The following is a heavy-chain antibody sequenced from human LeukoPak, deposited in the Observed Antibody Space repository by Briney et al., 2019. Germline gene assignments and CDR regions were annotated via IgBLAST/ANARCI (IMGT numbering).Heavy chain of an antibody. D-gene: IGHD3-9*01. V-gene: IGHV3-23*01. CDR2: ISDSGGDR. CDR1: GFTFSSYV. CDR3: ATRATGRFFDN. Sequence: PGGSLRLSCAASGFTFSSYVMSWVRQAPGKGLEGVSSISDSGGDRNDADSVKGRFTISRDNSKNTLYLQMDSLRVEDTAVYYCATRATGRFFDNWGQGALVTVSS. J-gene: IGHJ4*02.